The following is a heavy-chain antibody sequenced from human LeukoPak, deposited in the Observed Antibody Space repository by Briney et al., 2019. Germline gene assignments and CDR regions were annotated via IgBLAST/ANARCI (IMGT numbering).Heavy chain of an antibody. V-gene: IGHV3-48*01. Sequence: QSGGSLRLSCAASGFTFSSYSMNWVRQAPGKGLEWVSYISSSSSTIYYADSVKGRFTISRDNAKNSLYLQMNSLRAEDTAVYYCARVPALLWFGELSWFDPWGQGTLVTVSS. D-gene: IGHD3-10*01. CDR3: ARVPALLWFGELSWFDP. CDR2: ISSSSSTI. CDR1: GFTFSSYS. J-gene: IGHJ5*02.